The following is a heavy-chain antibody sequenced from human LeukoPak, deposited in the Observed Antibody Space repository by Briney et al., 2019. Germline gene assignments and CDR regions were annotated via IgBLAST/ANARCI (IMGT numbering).Heavy chain of an antibody. CDR1: GFTFSSYA. CDR2: ISGSGGST. V-gene: IGHV3-23*01. CDR3: ARAPVTTCRGAYCYPFDY. Sequence: PGGSLRLSCAASGFTFSSYAMSWVRQAPGKGLEWVSAISGSGGSTYYADSVKGRFTLSRDNSKNTLYLQMNSLRAEDTAVYYCARAPVTTCRGAYCYPFDYWGQGTLVTVSS. D-gene: IGHD2-21*01. J-gene: IGHJ4*02.